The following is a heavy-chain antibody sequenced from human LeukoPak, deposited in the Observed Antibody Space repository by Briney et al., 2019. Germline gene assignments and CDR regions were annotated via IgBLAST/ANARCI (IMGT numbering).Heavy chain of an antibody. V-gene: IGHV4-39*07. D-gene: IGHD3-16*01. J-gene: IGHJ4*02. CDR3: ARAVPGGEFDY. Sequence: PETLSLTCTVSGGSISSYYWGWIRQPPGKGLEWIGSIYYSGSTYYNPSLKSRVTISVDTSKNQFSLKLSSVTAADTAVYYCARAVPGGEFDYWGQGTLVTVSS. CDR1: GGSISSYY. CDR2: IYYSGST.